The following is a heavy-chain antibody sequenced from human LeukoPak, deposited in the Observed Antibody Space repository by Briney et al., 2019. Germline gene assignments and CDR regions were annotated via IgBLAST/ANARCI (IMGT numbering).Heavy chain of an antibody. CDR2: IDSDGSST. J-gene: IGHJ4*02. V-gene: IGHV3-74*01. Sequence: PGGSLRLSCAAPGFTFSTYWMHWVRQAPGKGLVWVSRIDSDGSSTRYADSVKGRFTISRDNAKNSLYLQMNSLRAEDTAVYYCARDYGGSSHFDYWGQGTLVTVSS. D-gene: IGHD4-23*01. CDR3: ARDYGGSSHFDY. CDR1: GFTFSTYW.